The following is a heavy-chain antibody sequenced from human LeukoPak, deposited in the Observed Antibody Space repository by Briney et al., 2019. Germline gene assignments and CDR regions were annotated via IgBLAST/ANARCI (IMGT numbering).Heavy chain of an antibody. CDR3: AYERADGFND. J-gene: IGHJ4*02. CDR1: GYAFNTYH. Sequence: GASVKVSCKAPGYAFNTYHVYWVRQAPGQGLEWGGIINPSDGSTAYAQKFQGRVTMTSDTSASTVYMSLTSLRSDDTAVYFCAYERADGFNDWGQGALVIVSS. V-gene: IGHV1-46*02. D-gene: IGHD5-24*01. CDR2: INPSDGST.